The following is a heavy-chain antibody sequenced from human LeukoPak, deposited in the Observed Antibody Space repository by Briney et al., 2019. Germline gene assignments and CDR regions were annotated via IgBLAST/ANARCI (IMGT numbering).Heavy chain of an antibody. CDR3: ARWGYYYDSSGPGTFDH. D-gene: IGHD3-22*01. Sequence: MTSETLSLTCTVSGGSISSYYWSWIRQPPGKGLEWIGYIYYSGSTNYNPSLKSRVTISVDTSKNQFSLKLSSVTAADTAVYYCARWGYYYDSSGPGTFDHWGQGTLVTVSS. V-gene: IGHV4-59*08. J-gene: IGHJ4*02. CDR2: IYYSGST. CDR1: GGSISSYY.